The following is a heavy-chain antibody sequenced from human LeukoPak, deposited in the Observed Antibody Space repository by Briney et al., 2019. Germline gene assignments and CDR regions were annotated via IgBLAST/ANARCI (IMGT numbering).Heavy chain of an antibody. D-gene: IGHD6-13*01. J-gene: IGHJ5*01. CDR1: GLTFSIYA. CDR3: ASDRNSNNWFFY. CDR2: ISGSAGST. Sequence: PGGSLTLSCVASGLTFSIYAMGWVRQAPGKGLEWVSTISGSAGSTDYADSVKGRFTISRDSSKNTLYLQMNTLRAEDTAVYYCASDRNSNNWFFYWGQGTLVTVSS. V-gene: IGHV3-23*01.